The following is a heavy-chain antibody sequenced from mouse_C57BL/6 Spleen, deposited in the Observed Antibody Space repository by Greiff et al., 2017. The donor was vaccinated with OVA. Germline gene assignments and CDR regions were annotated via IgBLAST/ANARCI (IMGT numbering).Heavy chain of an antibody. Sequence: EVKLVESGPGLVKPSQSLSLTCSVTGYSITSGYYWNWIRQFPGNKLEWMGYISYDGSNNYNPSLKNRISITRDTSKNQFFLKLNSVTTEDTATYYCARESNYGAMDYWGQGTSVTVSS. V-gene: IGHV3-6*01. D-gene: IGHD2-5*01. CDR2: ISYDGSN. J-gene: IGHJ4*01. CDR3: ARESNYGAMDY. CDR1: GYSITSGYY.